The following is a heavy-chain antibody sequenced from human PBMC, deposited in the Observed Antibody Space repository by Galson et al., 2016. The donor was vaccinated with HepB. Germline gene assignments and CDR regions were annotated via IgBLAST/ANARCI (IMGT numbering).Heavy chain of an antibody. CDR2: IYWDDDE. J-gene: IGHJ4*02. D-gene: IGHD4-23*01. CDR3: ARTRGGGNSALLDH. CDR1: GFSLTTAGGG. V-gene: IGHV2-5*02. Sequence: PALVKPTQTLTLTCTFSGFSLTTAGGGVAWIRQPPGKALEWLALIYWDDDERYRPSLRTRLTITKDTSKSQVVLTMTNMDPVDTATYFCARTRGGGNSALLDHWGQGVLVTVSS.